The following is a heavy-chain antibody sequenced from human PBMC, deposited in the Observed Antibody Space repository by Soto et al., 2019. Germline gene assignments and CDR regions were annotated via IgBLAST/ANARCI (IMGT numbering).Heavy chain of an antibody. CDR2: IIPVFGTT. Sequence: GASVKVSCKASGGSFCSYAVSWVRQAPGQGLEWMGAIIPVFGTTNYTQKFQGRVTITADDSTTTAYMELSSLRSDDTAVYYCAREPFGRFDPWGQGTLGTVSS. J-gene: IGHJ5*02. V-gene: IGHV1-69*13. D-gene: IGHD3-10*01. CDR3: AREPFGRFDP. CDR1: GGSFCSYA.